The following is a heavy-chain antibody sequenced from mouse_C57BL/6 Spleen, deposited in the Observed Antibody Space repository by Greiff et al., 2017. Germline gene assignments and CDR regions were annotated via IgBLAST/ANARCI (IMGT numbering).Heavy chain of an antibody. Sequence: EVQGVESGGGLVQPGGSLSLSCAASGFTFTDYYMSWVRQPPGKALEWLGFIRNKANGYTTEYSASVKGRFTISRDNSQSILYLQMNARRAEDSATYYCARYEILRSFAYWGQGTLVTVSA. CDR3: ARYEILRSFAY. D-gene: IGHD1-1*01. CDR1: GFTFTDYY. V-gene: IGHV7-3*01. J-gene: IGHJ3*01. CDR2: IRNKANGYTT.